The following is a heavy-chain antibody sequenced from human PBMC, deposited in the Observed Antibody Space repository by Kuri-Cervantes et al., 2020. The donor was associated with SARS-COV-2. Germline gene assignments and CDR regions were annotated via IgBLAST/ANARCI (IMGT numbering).Heavy chain of an antibody. CDR1: GCSISSGDYY. J-gene: IGHJ4*02. CDR2: IYYRGGT. D-gene: IGHD2-2*01. Sequence: LRLSCTVSGCSISSGDYYWNWSRQPPGKGLEWIGYIYYRGGTYYNPSLKSRVTISVDTSKNQFSLKLSSVTAADTAVYYCARGLGVPAATYFDYWGQGTLVTVSS. CDR3: ARGLGVPAATYFDY. V-gene: IGHV4-30-4*08.